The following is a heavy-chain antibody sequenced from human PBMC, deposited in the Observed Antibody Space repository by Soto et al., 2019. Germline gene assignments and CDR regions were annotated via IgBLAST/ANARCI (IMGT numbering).Heavy chain of an antibody. CDR1: GFTFSSYA. J-gene: IGHJ4*02. D-gene: IGHD6-6*01. Sequence: EVQLLESGGGLVQPGGSLRLSCAASGFTFSSYAMSWVRQAPGKGLECISVISGSGGSTYYADSVKGRFTISRDNSKNTLYLQMNSLRAEDSATYYCANDLVLYSSSSPHYFDYWGQGSLVTVSS. CDR3: ANDLVLYSSSSPHYFDY. CDR2: ISGSGGST. V-gene: IGHV3-23*01.